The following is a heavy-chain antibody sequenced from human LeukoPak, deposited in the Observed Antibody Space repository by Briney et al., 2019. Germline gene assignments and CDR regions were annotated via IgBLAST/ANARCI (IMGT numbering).Heavy chain of an antibody. CDR3: ARKVGIFDAFDI. CDR2: ISSSSSYI. Sequence: PGGSLRLSCAASEFTFSSNSLNWVRQAPGKGLEWVSTISSSSSYIYYADSVKGRFTISRDNAKNSLYLHMNILRAEDTAVYYCARKVGIFDAFDIWGQGTLVTVSS. J-gene: IGHJ3*02. V-gene: IGHV3-21*01. D-gene: IGHD2-21*01. CDR1: EFTFSSNS.